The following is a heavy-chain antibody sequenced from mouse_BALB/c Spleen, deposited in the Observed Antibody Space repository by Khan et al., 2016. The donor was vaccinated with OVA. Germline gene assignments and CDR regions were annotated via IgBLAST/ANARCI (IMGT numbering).Heavy chain of an antibody. CDR1: GFSLTAYG. Sequence: QMQLEESGPGLVAPSQSLSLTCTVSGFSLTAYGVNRARQPLGKGLEWPGMICGDGSTDYNSAPKSRLSISKDNSKSQVFLQMNSLQTADTARYFSASFGYYDTMDYWGEGTFVT. V-gene: IGHV2-6-7*01. CDR3: ASFGYYDTMDY. CDR2: ICGDGST. J-gene: IGHJ4*01. D-gene: IGHD2-2*01.